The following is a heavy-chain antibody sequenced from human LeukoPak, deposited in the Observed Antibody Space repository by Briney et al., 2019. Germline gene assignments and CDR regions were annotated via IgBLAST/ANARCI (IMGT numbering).Heavy chain of an antibody. CDR2: INWNGGST. J-gene: IGHJ4*02. V-gene: IGHV3-20*04. D-gene: IGHD2-15*01. CDR3: AKFTRVVVVAAYFDY. CDR1: GFTFDDYG. Sequence: GGSLRLSCAASGFTFDDYGLSWVRQAPGKGLEWVSAINWNGGSTGYADSVKGRFTISRDNAKNTLYLQMNSLRAEDTAVYYCAKFTRVVVVAAYFDYWGQGTLVTVSS.